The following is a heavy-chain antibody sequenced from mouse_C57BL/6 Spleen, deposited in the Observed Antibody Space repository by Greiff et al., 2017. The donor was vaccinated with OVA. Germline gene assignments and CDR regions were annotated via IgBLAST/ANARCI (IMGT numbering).Heavy chain of an antibody. D-gene: IGHD1-1*01. Sequence: EVQLQQSGPELVKPGASVKISCKASGYTFTDYYMNWVKQSHGKSLEWIGYINPNNGGTSYNQKFKGKVTLTVAKSSSTAYMELRRLTSEDSAVYYSEREGTTTVEVMDYWGQGTSVTVSS. J-gene: IGHJ4*01. CDR2: INPNNGGT. CDR1: GYTFTDYY. CDR3: EREGTTTVEVMDY. V-gene: IGHV1-26*01.